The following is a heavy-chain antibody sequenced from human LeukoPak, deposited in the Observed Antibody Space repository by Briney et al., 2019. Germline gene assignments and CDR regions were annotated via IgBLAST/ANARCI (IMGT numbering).Heavy chain of an antibody. CDR3: ARGPIINYYMDV. V-gene: IGHV1-69*05. CDR1: GYTFTSYG. Sequence: GASVKVSCKASGYTFTSYGISWVRQAPGQGLEWMGGIIPIFGTANYAQKFQGRVTITTDESTSTAYMELSSLRSEDTAVYYCARGPIINYYMDVWGKGTTVTVSS. J-gene: IGHJ6*03. CDR2: IIPIFGTA.